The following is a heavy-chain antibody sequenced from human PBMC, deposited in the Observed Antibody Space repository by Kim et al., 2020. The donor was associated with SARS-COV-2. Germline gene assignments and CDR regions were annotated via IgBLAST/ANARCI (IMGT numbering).Heavy chain of an antibody. Sequence: SQTLSLTCTVSGGSISSYYWSWIWQPAGKGLEWIGRISTSGSTNYNPSLKSRVTMSVDTSKSQFSLKLSSVTAADTAVYYCANSIVGATRDAFDIWGQGTLVTVSS. CDR1: GGSISSYY. CDR2: ISTSGST. CDR3: ANSIVGATRDAFDI. V-gene: IGHV4-4*07. D-gene: IGHD1-26*01. J-gene: IGHJ3*02.